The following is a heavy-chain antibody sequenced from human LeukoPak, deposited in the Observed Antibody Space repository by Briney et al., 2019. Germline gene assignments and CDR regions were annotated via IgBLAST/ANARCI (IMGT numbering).Heavy chain of an antibody. CDR3: AKGQERRSGSFYSYYFDY. CDR1: GFTFSSYG. V-gene: IGHV3-30*02. J-gene: IGHJ4*02. D-gene: IGHD1-26*01. Sequence: PGGSLRLSCAASGFTFSSYGMHWVRQAPGKGLEWVAFIRYDGSNKYYADSVKGRLTISRDNSKSTLYLQMNSLRTEDTAVYYCAKGQERRSGSFYSYYFDYWGQGTLVTVSS. CDR2: IRYDGSNK.